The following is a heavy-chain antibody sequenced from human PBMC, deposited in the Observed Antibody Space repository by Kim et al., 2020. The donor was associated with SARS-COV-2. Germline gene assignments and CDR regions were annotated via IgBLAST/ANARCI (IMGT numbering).Heavy chain of an antibody. CDR3: ARDNWFDP. J-gene: IGHJ5*02. CDR1: GFTFSSYA. CDR2: ISYDGSNK. Sequence: GGSLRLSCAASGFTFSSYAMHWVRQAPGKGLEWVAVISYDGSNKYYADSVKGRFTISRDNSKNTLYLQMNSLRAEDTAVYYCARDNWFDPWGQGTLVTVSS. V-gene: IGHV3-30*04.